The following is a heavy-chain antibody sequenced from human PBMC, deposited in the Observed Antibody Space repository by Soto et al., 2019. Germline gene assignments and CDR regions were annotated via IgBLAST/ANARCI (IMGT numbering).Heavy chain of an antibody. Sequence: TSETLSLTCSVSGGSINNYYWTWIRQSPGKGLEWIGYIHYSGTSSYHASYNPSLRSRVTISVDPSKHQFSLTVKSVTAADTAVYYCAKGSQMWTPDYWGQGTLVTVSS. CDR1: GGSINNYY. J-gene: IGHJ4*02. CDR2: IHYSGTS. CDR3: AKGSQMWTPDY. V-gene: IGHV4-59*01. D-gene: IGHD2-21*01.